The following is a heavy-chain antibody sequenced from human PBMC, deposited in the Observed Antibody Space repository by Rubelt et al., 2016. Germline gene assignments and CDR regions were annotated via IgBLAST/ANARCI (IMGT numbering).Heavy chain of an antibody. J-gene: IGHJ4*02. Sequence: GFTLNNYWMHWVRQAPGKGLVWVSEIKYDGSATNYADSVKGRFTISRDSAMSTLYLQMNSLRAEDTALYYCVRGYYSLDDYWGQGTLVTVSS. D-gene: IGHD4-23*01. CDR3: VRGYYSLDDY. V-gene: IGHV3-74*01. CDR1: GFTLNNYW. CDR2: IKYDGSAT.